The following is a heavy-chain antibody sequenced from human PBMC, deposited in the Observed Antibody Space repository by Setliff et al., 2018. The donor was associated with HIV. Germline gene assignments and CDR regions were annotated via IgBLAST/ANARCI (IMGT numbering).Heavy chain of an antibody. V-gene: IGHV4-39*07. CDR1: GDSISRRIYY. CDR2: FYYSGSS. CDR3: AAFFVTPLTTQDF. J-gene: IGHJ4*02. D-gene: IGHD4-17*01. Sequence: PSETLSLTCTVSGDSISRRIYYWGWIRQPPGKGPEWIGNFYYSGSSHYNPSLKSRVTISRDTSTNQFSLKVSSVTAADTAIYYCAAFFVTPLTTQDFWGQGTLVTVSS.